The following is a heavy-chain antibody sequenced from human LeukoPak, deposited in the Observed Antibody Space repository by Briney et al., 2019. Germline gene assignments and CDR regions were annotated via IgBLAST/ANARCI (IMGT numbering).Heavy chain of an antibody. Sequence: SSETLSLTCTVSGVSITTHYWSWLRQPPGKELEWIAYMTDSETTKNNPSLKSRITLSADTSKNQFSLSLSSVTEADTAVYFCATIKGGYPFGYFDFWGQGILVTVSS. J-gene: IGHJ4*02. CDR3: ATIKGGYPFGYFDF. V-gene: IGHV4-59*11. CDR2: MTDSETT. D-gene: IGHD5-18*01. CDR1: GVSITTHY.